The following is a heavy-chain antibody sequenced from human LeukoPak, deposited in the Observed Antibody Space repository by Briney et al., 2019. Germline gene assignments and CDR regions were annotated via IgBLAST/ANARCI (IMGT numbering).Heavy chain of an antibody. CDR3: ASPSGSYYGFDI. Sequence: SETLSLTCAVSGGSISSGSYSWSWIRQPPGKGLEWIGYIYPRGSTYYNPSLKSRVILSLDKSANQFSLNLSSVTAADTAVFYCASPSGSYYGFDIWGQGTMVTVSS. D-gene: IGHD1-26*01. J-gene: IGHJ3*02. CDR1: GGSISSGSYS. V-gene: IGHV4-30-2*01. CDR2: IYPRGST.